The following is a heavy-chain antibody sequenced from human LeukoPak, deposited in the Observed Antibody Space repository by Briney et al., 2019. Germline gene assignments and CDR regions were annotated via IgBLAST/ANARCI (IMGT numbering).Heavy chain of an antibody. V-gene: IGHV1-46*01. J-gene: IGHJ5*02. D-gene: IGHD2-21*01. Sequence: ASVKVSCKASGYTFASYYMHWVRQAPGQGLEWMGIINPSGGSTSYAQKFQGRVTMTRDTSTSTVYMELSSLRSEDTAVYYCARGAHIVVVPYNWFDPWGQGTLVTVSS. CDR2: INPSGGST. CDR3: ARGAHIVVVPYNWFDP. CDR1: GYTFASYY.